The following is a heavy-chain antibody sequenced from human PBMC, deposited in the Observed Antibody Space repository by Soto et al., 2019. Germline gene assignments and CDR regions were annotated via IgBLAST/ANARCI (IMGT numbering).Heavy chain of an antibody. D-gene: IGHD4-17*01. Sequence: GGSLRLSCAASGFTFSSYAMSWVRQAPGKGLEWVSAISGSGGSTYYADSVKGRFTISRDNSKNTLYLQMNSLRAEDTAVYYCARDYGDYDYNWFDHWGQGTLVTVSS. CDR1: GFTFSSYA. CDR2: ISGSGGST. V-gene: IGHV3-23*01. CDR3: ARDYGDYDYNWFDH. J-gene: IGHJ5*02.